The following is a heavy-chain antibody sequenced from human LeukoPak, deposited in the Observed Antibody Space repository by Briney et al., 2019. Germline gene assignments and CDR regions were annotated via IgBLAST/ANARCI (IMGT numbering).Heavy chain of an antibody. CDR1: GFTFSYYY. V-gene: IGHV3-11*01. J-gene: IGHJ4*02. D-gene: IGHD2/OR15-2a*01. Sequence: PGGALRLSFSASGFTFSYYYMSWIRQAPGEGPEWVSYISSSGSTIYYADSVKGRFTISRDNAKNSLYLQMNSLRAEDTAVYYCGRAGSFSPIEYWGQGTLVTVSS. CDR2: ISSSGSTI. CDR3: GRAGSFSPIEY.